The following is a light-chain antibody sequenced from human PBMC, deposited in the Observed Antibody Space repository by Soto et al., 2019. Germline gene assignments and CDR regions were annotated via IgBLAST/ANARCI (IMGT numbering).Light chain of an antibody. J-gene: IGKJ1*01. Sequence: EIVLTQSPGTLSLSPGERATLSCRASQSVFNNHIGWYQQKPGQAPRRLIFGASFRATGIPDRFSGSGSGTDFTLTISRLEPEDFAVYYCQQYGSSPTTFGQGTKGDI. V-gene: IGKV3-20*01. CDR2: GAS. CDR1: QSVFNNH. CDR3: QQYGSSPTT.